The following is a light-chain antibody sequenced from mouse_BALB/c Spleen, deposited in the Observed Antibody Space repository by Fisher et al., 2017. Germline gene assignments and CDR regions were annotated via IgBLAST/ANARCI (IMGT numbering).Light chain of an antibody. J-gene: IGKJ5*01. CDR1: SSVSSSY. Sequence: IVLTQTPAIMSASLGERVTMTCTASSSVSSSYLHWYQQKSSTSPKLWIYDTSKLASGVPGRFSGSGSGNSYSLTISSMEAEDAATYYCHQYHRSPLTFGAGTKLELK. CDR2: DTS. V-gene: IGKV4-74*01. CDR3: HQYHRSPLT.